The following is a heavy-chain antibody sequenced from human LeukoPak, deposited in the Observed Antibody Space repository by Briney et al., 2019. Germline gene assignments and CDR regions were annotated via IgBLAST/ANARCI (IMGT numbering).Heavy chain of an antibody. V-gene: IGHV1-2*02. Sequence: ASVKVSCKASGYTFTDHFLHWVRQAPGQGLQWMGWVNSYSGGTSYGPSFRGRVTMTRGKSISTVYMELSGLTSDDTAVYFCARARKLADDALDVWGQGSMVTVSS. CDR1: GYTFTDHF. CDR2: VNSYSGGT. J-gene: IGHJ3*01. CDR3: ARARKLADDALDV.